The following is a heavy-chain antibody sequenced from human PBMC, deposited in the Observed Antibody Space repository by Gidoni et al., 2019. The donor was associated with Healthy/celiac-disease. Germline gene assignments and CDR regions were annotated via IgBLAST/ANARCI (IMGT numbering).Heavy chain of an antibody. Sequence: QVQLVESGGGVVQPGRSLRLSCAASGCTFRSYAIPWVRQAPGKGLEWVAVISYDGSNKYYADSVKGRFTISRDNSKNTLYLQMNSLRAEDTAVYYCARDRGESHITYYYYYGMDVWGQGTTVTVSS. V-gene: IGHV3-30-3*01. J-gene: IGHJ6*02. CDR1: GCTFRSYA. D-gene: IGHD3-10*01. CDR2: ISYDGSNK. CDR3: ARDRGESHITYYYYYGMDV.